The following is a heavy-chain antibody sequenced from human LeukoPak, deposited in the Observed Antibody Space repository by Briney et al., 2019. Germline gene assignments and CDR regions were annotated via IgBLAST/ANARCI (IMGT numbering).Heavy chain of an antibody. CDR2: IIPIFGTA. Sequence: SVKVSCKASGGTFSSYAISWVRQAPGQGLEWMGGIIPIFGTANYAQKFQGSVTITADESTSTAYMELSSLRSEDTAVYYCARVASYDILTGYSQPNYYYYYYMDVWGKGTTVTISS. CDR1: GGTFSSYA. CDR3: ARVASYDILTGYSQPNYYYYYYMDV. D-gene: IGHD3-9*01. J-gene: IGHJ6*03. V-gene: IGHV1-69*01.